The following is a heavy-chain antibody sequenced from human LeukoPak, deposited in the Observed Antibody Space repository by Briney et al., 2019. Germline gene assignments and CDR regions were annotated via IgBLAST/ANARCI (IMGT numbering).Heavy chain of an antibody. D-gene: IGHD3-22*01. CDR2: IHIYRGNT. V-gene: IGHV1-18*01. CDR3: ATFDSRRDAFDI. Sequence: ASVKVSCKASGYSSTNYGISWVRQAPGQGLEWMGWIHIYRGNTNYAQKFQGRVTMTTDTSTSTAYMELRSLRSDDTAVYYCATFDSRRDAFDIWGQGTMVTVSS. CDR1: GYSSTNYG. J-gene: IGHJ3*02.